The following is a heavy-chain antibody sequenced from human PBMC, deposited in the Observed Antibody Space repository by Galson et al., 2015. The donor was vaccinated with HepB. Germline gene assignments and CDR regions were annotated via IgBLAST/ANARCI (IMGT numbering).Heavy chain of an antibody. V-gene: IGHV3-23*01. CDR1: GFSFGNFD. J-gene: IGHJ4*02. CDR2: ISHDGHRT. Sequence: SLRLSCAASGFSFGNFDMIWVRQAPGKGLEWVSGISHDGHRTYYADSVKGRFTISRDNAKNTLYLQTYSLRAEDTAVYYCAKDLQRSSGWFSVDYWGQGALVTVSS. D-gene: IGHD6-19*01. CDR3: AKDLQRSSGWFSVDY.